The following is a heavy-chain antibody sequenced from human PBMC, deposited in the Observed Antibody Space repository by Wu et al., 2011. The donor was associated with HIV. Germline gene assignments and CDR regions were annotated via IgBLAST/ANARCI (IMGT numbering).Heavy chain of an antibody. CDR2: LDPEDGET. V-gene: IGHV1-24*01. J-gene: IGHJ4*02. CDR3: ARGRGDWWPIEPFDY. Sequence: QVQLVQSGAEVKKPGAAVKVSCKVSGHALTQLSMHWVRQAPGKGLEWMGGLDPEDGETIYTQKFQGRVTMTEDTSTDTAYMELSSLISDDTAVYYCARGRGDWWPIEPFDYWGQGTLATVSS. CDR1: GHALTQLS. D-gene: IGHD2-21*02.